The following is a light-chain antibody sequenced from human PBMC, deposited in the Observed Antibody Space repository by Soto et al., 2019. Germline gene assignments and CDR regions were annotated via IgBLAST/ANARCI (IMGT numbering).Light chain of an antibody. CDR2: GAS. CDR1: QRVSSSY. V-gene: IGKV3-20*01. Sequence: EIVLTQSPGTLSLSPGERATLSCRASQRVSSSYLAWYQQKPGQAPRLLIYGASSRATGIPDRFSGSGSGADFTLTISRLEPEDFAVYSCQQYGSSPVYTFGQGTKLEIK. J-gene: IGKJ2*01. CDR3: QQYGSSPVYT.